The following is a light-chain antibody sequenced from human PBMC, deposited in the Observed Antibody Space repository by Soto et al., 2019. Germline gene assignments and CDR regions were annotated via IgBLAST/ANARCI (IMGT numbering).Light chain of an antibody. CDR1: SSDVGGYNY. V-gene: IGLV2-14*01. CDR3: TSYTSSCTPYV. J-gene: IGLJ1*01. Sequence: QSALTQPASVSGSPGQSITISCTGTSSDVGGYNYVSWYQQHPGKAPKLMIYEVSNRPSGVSNRFPGSKSGNAASLTNAGLQAEYDADYYCTSYTSSCTPYVFGTGTTLTV. CDR2: EVS.